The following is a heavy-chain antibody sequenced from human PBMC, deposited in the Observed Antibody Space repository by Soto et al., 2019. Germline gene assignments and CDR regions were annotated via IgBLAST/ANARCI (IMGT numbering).Heavy chain of an antibody. D-gene: IGHD3-9*01. J-gene: IGHJ6*02. V-gene: IGHV1-69*01. CDR1: GGTFSSYA. Sequence: QVQLVQSGAEVKKPGSSVKVSCKASGGTFSSYAISWVRQAPGQGLEWMGGIIPIFGTANYAQKFQGRVTITADESTSTAYMELSSLRSEDTAVYYCARGLSQADILTGSYRAYYYYGMDVWGQGTTVTVSS. CDR3: ARGLSQADILTGSYRAYYYYGMDV. CDR2: IIPIFGTA.